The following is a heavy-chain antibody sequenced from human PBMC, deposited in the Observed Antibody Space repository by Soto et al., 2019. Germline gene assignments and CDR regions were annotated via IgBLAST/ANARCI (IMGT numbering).Heavy chain of an antibody. CDR2: ISVSGGST. CDR3: AKNSAANDY. CDR1: RITSSSYA. D-gene: IGHD6-13*01. V-gene: IGHV3-23*01. Sequence: GVALRLSCAASRITSSSYAMSWVRQAPGKVLQWGSAISVSGGSTYYADSVNDLFTIYRNNSKNTPYLQMNSLRAEETAIYYCAKNSAANDYWGQGTMVTVSS. J-gene: IGHJ4*02.